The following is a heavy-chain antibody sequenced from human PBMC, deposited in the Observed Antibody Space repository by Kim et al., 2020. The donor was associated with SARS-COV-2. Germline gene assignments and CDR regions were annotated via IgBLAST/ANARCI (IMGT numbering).Heavy chain of an antibody. CDR2: ISGDGGST. Sequence: GGSLRLSCAASGFTFDDYAMHWVRQAPGKGLEWVSLISGDGGSTYYADSVKGRFTISRDNSKNSLYLQMNSLRTEDTALYYCAKDIVPRIAAVPVLTGRYYYYYYGMDVWGQGTTVTVSS. D-gene: IGHD6-13*01. CDR1: GFTFDDYA. V-gene: IGHV3-43*02. CDR3: AKDIVPRIAAVPVLTGRYYYYYYGMDV. J-gene: IGHJ6*02.